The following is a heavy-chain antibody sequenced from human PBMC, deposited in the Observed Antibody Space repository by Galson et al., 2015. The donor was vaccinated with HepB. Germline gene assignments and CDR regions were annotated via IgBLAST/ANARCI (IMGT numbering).Heavy chain of an antibody. D-gene: IGHD5-18*01. CDR1: GFTLSSYW. Sequence: SLRLSCAASGFTLSSYWMHWVRQAPGKGLVWVSRISSVGSNTNYADSVKGRFTISRDNAKNTLHLQMNSLRAEDTAVYYCARGGGYSYGAFDYWGQGALVTVSS. V-gene: IGHV3-74*01. CDR3: ARGGGYSYGAFDY. CDR2: ISSVGSNT. J-gene: IGHJ4*02.